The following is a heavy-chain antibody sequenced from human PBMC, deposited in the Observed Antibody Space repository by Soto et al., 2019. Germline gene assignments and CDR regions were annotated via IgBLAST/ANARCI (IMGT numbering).Heavy chain of an antibody. J-gene: IGHJ4*02. V-gene: IGHV3-33*01. D-gene: IGHD5-18*01. CDR3: ARDGGYSYEYYFDY. CDR2: IWYDGSNK. CDR1: GFPFSSYG. Sequence: PGGSLRLSCAASGFPFSSYGMHWVRQAPGKGLEWVAVIWYDGSNKYYADSVKGRFTISRDNSKNTLYLQMNSLRAEDTAVYYCARDGGYSYEYYFDYWGQGTLVTVSS.